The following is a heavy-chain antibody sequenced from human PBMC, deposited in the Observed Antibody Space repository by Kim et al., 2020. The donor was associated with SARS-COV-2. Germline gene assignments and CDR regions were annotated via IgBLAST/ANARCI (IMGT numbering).Heavy chain of an antibody. D-gene: IGHD6-13*01. J-gene: IGHJ4*02. Sequence: GGSLRLSCAASGFTFSDYAMSCVRQAPGKGLEWLSTLSGSGGNIYYADSVKGRFTISRDRYKNTLSLQMNSLRADDTAVYYCAKRGSTGYYLDDWGQGTLVTVTS. CDR2: LSGSGGNI. CDR3: AKRGSTGYYLDD. V-gene: IGHV3-23*01. CDR1: GFTFSDYA.